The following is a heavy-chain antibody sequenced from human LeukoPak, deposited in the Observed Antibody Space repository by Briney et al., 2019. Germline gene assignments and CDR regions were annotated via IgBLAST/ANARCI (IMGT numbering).Heavy chain of an antibody. Sequence: PSETLSLTCTVSGGSISSYYWSWIRRPAGKGLEWIGRIYTSGSTNYNPSLKSRVTMSVDTSKNQFSLKLSSVTAADTAVYYCARDVGPFSSSWLYFDYWGQGTLVTVSS. D-gene: IGHD6-13*01. J-gene: IGHJ4*02. V-gene: IGHV4-4*07. CDR3: ARDVGPFSSSWLYFDY. CDR1: GGSISSYY. CDR2: IYTSGST.